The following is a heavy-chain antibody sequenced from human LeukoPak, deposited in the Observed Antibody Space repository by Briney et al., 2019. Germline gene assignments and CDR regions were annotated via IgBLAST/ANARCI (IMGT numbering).Heavy chain of an antibody. CDR3: ARDVPRAVRRVVPAATRGFDP. Sequence: SETLSLTCTVSGGSISSYYWSWIRQPPGKGLEWIGYIYYSGSTNYNPSLKSRVTISVDTSKNQFSLKLSSVTAADTAVYYCARDVPRAVRRVVPAATRGFDPWGQGTLVTVSS. CDR2: IYYSGST. V-gene: IGHV4-59*12. CDR1: GGSISSYY. D-gene: IGHD2-2*01. J-gene: IGHJ5*02.